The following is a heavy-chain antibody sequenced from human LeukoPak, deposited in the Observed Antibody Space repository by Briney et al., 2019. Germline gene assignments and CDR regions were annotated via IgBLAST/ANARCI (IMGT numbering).Heavy chain of an antibody. V-gene: IGHV3-48*01. D-gene: IGHD6-19*01. CDR1: GFTFSSYS. Sequence: GGSLRLSCAASGFTFSSYSMNWVRQAPGKGLEWVSYISSSSRTIYYADSVKGRFTISRDNAKNSLYLQMNSLRAEDTAVYYCARDGSSGWTYNWFDPWGQGTLVTVSS. CDR2: ISSSSRTI. J-gene: IGHJ5*02. CDR3: ARDGSSGWTYNWFDP.